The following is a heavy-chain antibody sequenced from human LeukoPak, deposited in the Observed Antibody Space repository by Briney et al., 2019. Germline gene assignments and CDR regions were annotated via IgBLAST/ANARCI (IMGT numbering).Heavy chain of an antibody. CDR2: ISSNGRTT. CDR3: AIMTFPLED. CDR1: GFTFSNYE. V-gene: IGHV3-48*03. J-gene: IGHJ4*02. Sequence: GGSLRLSCAASGFTFSNYEMNWVRQAPGKGLEWISYISSNGRTTYYADSVRGRFTISRDNTKESVYLQMNSLGVEDTAVYYCAIMTFPLEDWGQGTLVTVSS. D-gene: IGHD2-8*01.